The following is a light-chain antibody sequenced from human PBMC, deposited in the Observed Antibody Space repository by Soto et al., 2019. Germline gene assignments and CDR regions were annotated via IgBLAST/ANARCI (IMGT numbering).Light chain of an antibody. CDR1: SSDVGGYNY. J-gene: IGLJ1*01. CDR2: EVS. V-gene: IGLV2-14*03. CDR3: SSYTSTTTTI. Sequence: QSALTQPASVSGSPGQSITISCTGTSSDVGGYNYVSWYQQHPGKGPKLMIYEVSNRPSGVSNRFSGSKSGNTATLTISGLRAEDEADYYCSSYTSTTTTIFGTGTKVTVL.